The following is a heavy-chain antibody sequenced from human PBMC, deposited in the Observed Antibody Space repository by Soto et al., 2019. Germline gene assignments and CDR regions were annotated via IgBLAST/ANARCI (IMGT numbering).Heavy chain of an antibody. Sequence: SETLSLTCAVYGGSCSGYYWSWIRQPPGKGLEGIGEINHSGSTNYNPSLKSRVTISVDTSKNQFSPKLSSVTAADTAVYYCFYGDYYYGMDVWGQGTTVTVSS. J-gene: IGHJ6*02. V-gene: IGHV4-34*01. CDR3: FYGDYYYGMDV. D-gene: IGHD4-17*01. CDR1: GGSCSGYY. CDR2: INHSGST.